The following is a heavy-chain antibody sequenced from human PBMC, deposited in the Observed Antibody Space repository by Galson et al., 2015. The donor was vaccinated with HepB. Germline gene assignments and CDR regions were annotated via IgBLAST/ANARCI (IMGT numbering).Heavy chain of an antibody. CDR1: GYTFTSYG. Sequence: SCKASGYTFTSYGISWVRQAPGQGLEWMGWISAYNGNTNYAQKLQGRVTMTTDTSTSTAYMELRSLRSDDTAMYYCARDRSRPDYDFWSGPDYWGQGTLVTVSS. J-gene: IGHJ4*02. V-gene: IGHV1-18*04. CDR3: ARDRSRPDYDFWSGPDY. CDR2: ISAYNGNT. D-gene: IGHD3-3*01.